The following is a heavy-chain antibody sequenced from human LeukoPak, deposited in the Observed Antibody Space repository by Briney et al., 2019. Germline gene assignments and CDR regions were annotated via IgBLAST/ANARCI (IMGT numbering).Heavy chain of an antibody. V-gene: IGHV3-30-3*01. D-gene: IGHD3-10*01. Sequence: GGSLRLSCAASGFTFSSYAMHWVRQAPGKGLEWVAVISYDGSNKYYADSVKGRFTISRDNPKNTLYLQMNSLRAEDTAVYYCARDRVVYYYGSGSPLDYWGQGTLVTVSS. CDR1: GFTFSSYA. CDR3: ARDRVVYYYGSGSPLDY. CDR2: ISYDGSNK. J-gene: IGHJ4*02.